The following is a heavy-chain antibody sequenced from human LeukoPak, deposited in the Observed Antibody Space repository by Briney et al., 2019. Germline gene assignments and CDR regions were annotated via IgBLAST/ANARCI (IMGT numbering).Heavy chain of an antibody. J-gene: IGHJ5*02. CDR2: IKPDGSEE. CDR1: GFTFSIYW. CDR3: ATSSNAPGNH. Sequence: GGSLRLSCAASGFTFSIYWMSWVRQAPGKGLEWVANIKPDGSEEYYVDSVKGRFTISRDNVKNSLYLQMNSLRAEDTAVYYCATSSNAPGNHWGQGTLVTVSS. V-gene: IGHV3-7*01. D-gene: IGHD2-2*01.